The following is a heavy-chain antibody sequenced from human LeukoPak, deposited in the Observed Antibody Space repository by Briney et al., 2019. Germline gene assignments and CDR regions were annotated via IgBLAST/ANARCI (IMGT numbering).Heavy chain of an antibody. D-gene: IGHD5-18*01. CDR2: INAGNGDT. V-gene: IGHV1-3*01. CDR3: ARESPQRSGYSYPY. CDR1: GYTFTSYA. J-gene: IGHJ4*02. Sequence: ASVKVSCKASGYTFTSYAMHWVRQAPGQRLEWMGWINAGNGDTKYSQMFQGRVTITTDTSASTAYMELSSLRSEDTAVYYCARESPQRSGYSYPYWGQGTLVTVSS.